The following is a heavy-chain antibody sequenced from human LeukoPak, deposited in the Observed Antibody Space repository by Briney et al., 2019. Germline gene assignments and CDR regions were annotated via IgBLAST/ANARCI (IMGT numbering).Heavy chain of an antibody. J-gene: IGHJ4*02. V-gene: IGHV5-51*01. Sequence: GESLKISCKGFGSNSSNYWIGWGGQMPGEGLEGMGIIHPGDSSTRYSPSLQGQVTILSDKSINTAYLQWSSLKASDTAMYYCGRRQCSGGSCYYVDSSGEGTPVTVSS. CDR3: GRRQCSGGSCYYVDS. CDR1: GSNSSNYW. D-gene: IGHD2-15*01. CDR2: IHPGDSST.